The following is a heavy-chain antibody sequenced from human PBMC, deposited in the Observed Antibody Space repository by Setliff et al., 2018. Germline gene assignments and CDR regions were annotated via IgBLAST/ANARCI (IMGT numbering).Heavy chain of an antibody. CDR2: INTNTGNP. CDR3: ARDRSCSSTSCWTDDAFDI. CDR1: GYTFTSYA. J-gene: IGHJ3*02. D-gene: IGHD2-2*01. Sequence: ASVKVSCKASGYTFTSYAMNWVRQAPGQGLEWMGWINTNTGNPTYAQGFTGRFVFSLDTSVSTAYLQISSLKAEDTAVYYCARDRSCSSTSCWTDDAFDIWGKGTMVTVSS. V-gene: IGHV7-4-1*02.